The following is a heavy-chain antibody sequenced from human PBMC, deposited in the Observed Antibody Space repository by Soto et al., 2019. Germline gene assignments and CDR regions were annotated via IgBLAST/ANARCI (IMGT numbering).Heavy chain of an antibody. CDR1: GYSFTNND. CDR3: ARMGTFGSLNWFDP. J-gene: IGHJ5*02. Sequence: GASVKVSCKASGYSFTNNDVSWVRQATGQGLEWMGWMNPGSGDTGYAQKFQGRVTMTRDISIATAYVELSSLRSDDTAIYYCARMGTFGSLNWFDPWGQGTMVTVYS. V-gene: IGHV1-8*01. D-gene: IGHD3-16*01. CDR2: MNPGSGDT.